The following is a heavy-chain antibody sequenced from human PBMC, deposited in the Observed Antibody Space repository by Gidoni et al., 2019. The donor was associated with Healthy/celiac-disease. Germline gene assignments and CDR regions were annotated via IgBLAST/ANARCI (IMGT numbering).Heavy chain of an antibody. J-gene: IGHJ3*02. CDR2: ISSSSSYI. V-gene: IGHV3-21*01. D-gene: IGHD2-21*02. CDR1: GFTFSSYS. CDR3: AREFTVVTPLQAFDI. Sequence: EVQLVESGGGLVKPGGSLRLSCAASGFTFSSYSMNWVRQAPGKGLEWVSSISSSSSYIYYADSVKGRFTISRDNAKNSLYLQMNSLRAEDTAVYYCAREFTVVTPLQAFDIWGQGTMVTVSS.